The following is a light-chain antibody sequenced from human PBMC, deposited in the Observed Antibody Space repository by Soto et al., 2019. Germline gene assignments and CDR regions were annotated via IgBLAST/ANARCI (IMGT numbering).Light chain of an antibody. CDR3: ISYAGSNNFVV. J-gene: IGLJ2*01. Sequence: QSVLTQPPSASGSPGQSVTISCTRTSSDVGGYNYVSWYQQHPGKAPKLMIYEVSKRPSGVPDRFSGSKSGNTASLTVSGLHAEDEADYYCISYAGSNNFVVFGGGTKLTVL. CDR1: SSDVGGYNY. V-gene: IGLV2-8*01. CDR2: EVS.